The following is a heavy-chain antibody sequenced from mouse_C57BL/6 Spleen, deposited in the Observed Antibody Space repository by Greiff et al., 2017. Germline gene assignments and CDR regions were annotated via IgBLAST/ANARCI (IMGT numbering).Heavy chain of an antibody. J-gene: IGHJ1*03. CDR2: INPSSGYT. D-gene: IGHD1-1*01. Sequence: VQLQESGAELAKPGASVKLSCKASGYTFTSYWMHWVKQRPGQGLEWIGYINPSSGYTKYNQKFKDKATLTADKSSSTAYMPLRSLTYEDSAVDYGARTTVVAYWYFEVWGTGTTVTVSS. V-gene: IGHV1-7*01. CDR1: GYTFTSYW. CDR3: ARTTVVAYWYFEV.